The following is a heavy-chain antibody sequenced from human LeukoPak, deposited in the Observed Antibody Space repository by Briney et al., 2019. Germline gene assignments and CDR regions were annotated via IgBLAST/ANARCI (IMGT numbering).Heavy chain of an antibody. Sequence: ASVKVSCKASGYTFTSYDINWVREATGQGLEWMGWMNPNSGNTGYAQKFQGRVTITRNTSISTAYIELSRLRSEDTAVYYCARGYCSGGSCYSPAGYWGQGTLVTVSS. CDR2: MNPNSGNT. D-gene: IGHD2-15*01. J-gene: IGHJ4*02. V-gene: IGHV1-8*01. CDR1: GYTFTSYD. CDR3: ARGYCSGGSCYSPAGY.